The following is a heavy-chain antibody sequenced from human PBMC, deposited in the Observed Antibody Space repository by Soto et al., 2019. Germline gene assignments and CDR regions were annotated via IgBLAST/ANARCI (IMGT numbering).Heavy chain of an antibody. CDR1: GGSVSSGSYY. V-gene: IGHV4-61*01. Sequence: QVQLQESGPGLVKPSETLSLTCTVSGGSVSSGSYYWSWIRQPPGKGLEWIGYIYYSGSTNYNPPLKSRVTISVDTSKNQFSLKLSSVTAADTAVYYCARALYYYYGMDVWGQGTTVTVSS. CDR2: IYYSGST. J-gene: IGHJ6*02. CDR3: ARALYYYYGMDV.